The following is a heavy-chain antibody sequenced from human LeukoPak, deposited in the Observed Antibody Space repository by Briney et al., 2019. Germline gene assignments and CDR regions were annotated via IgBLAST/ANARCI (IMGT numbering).Heavy chain of an antibody. CDR1: GGTFSSYA. CDR2: IIPILGIA. D-gene: IGHD6-13*01. CDR3: ARVVGIADPH. J-gene: IGHJ4*02. V-gene: IGHV1-69*04. Sequence: SVKVSCKASGGTFSSYAISWVRQAPGQGLEWMGRIIPILGIANYAQKFQGRVTITADESTSTAYMELSSLRSEDTAVYYCARVVGIADPHWGQGTLVTVSS.